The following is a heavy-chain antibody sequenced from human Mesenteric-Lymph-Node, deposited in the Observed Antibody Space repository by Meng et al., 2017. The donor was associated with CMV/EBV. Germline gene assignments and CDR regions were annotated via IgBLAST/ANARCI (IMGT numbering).Heavy chain of an antibody. CDR3: ARGSSYDILTGYFDY. J-gene: IGHJ4*02. CDR1: GGSFSGYY. D-gene: IGHD3-9*01. CDR2: INHSGST. Sequence: QVHLHPRGAGRLKPSETLSVTCAVYGGSFSGYYWNWIRQSPEKGLEWIGEINHSGSTTYNPSFTSRIIISVDTSTNQISLNMSSVSAADTAVYYCARGSSYDILTGYFDYWGQGALVTVSS. V-gene: IGHV4-34*01.